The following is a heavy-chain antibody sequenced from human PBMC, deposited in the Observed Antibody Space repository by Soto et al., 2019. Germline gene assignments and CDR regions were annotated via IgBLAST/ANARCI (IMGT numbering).Heavy chain of an antibody. J-gene: IGHJ4*02. CDR3: KRDAKYYDIMTGYFVNDY. D-gene: IGHD3-9*01. CDR2: ISTDNGST. CDR1: GYTFRNFG. V-gene: IGHV1-18*01. Sequence: QVQLVQSGGEVKKPGASVKVSCKASGYTFRNFGISWVRQAPGQRLERMGWISTDNGSTKYAQNPQGRGTMTTDTTTSTAYMELRSLRSDDTAVYYCKRDAKYYDIMTGYFVNDYWGQGTLVTVSS.